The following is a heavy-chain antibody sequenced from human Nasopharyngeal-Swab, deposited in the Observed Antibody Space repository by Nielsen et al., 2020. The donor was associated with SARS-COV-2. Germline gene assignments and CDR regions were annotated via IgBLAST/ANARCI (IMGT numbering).Heavy chain of an antibody. D-gene: IGHD2-2*01. Sequence: SETLSLTCAISGDSVSSNSAAWNWIRQSPSRGLEWLGRTYYRSKWYNDYAVSVKSRITINPDTSKNQFSLQPNSVTPEDTAVYYCAREVSIVVVPADYYGMDVWGQGTTVTVSS. CDR3: AREVSIVVVPADYYGMDV. CDR2: TYYRSKWYN. V-gene: IGHV6-1*01. CDR1: GDSVSSNSAA. J-gene: IGHJ6*02.